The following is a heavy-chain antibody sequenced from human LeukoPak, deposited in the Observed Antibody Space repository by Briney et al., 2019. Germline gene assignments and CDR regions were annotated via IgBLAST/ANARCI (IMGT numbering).Heavy chain of an antibody. J-gene: IGHJ3*02. CDR1: GGSISSSSYY. CDR3: ARLLWDSSDFDI. V-gene: IGHV4-39*01. D-gene: IGHD3-22*01. Sequence: SETLSLTCTVSGGSISSSSYYWGWIRQPPGKGLEWIGSIYYSGSTYYNPSLKSRVTTSVDTSKNQFALKLSSVTAADTAVYYCARLLWDSSDFDIWGQGKMVTVSS. CDR2: IYYSGST.